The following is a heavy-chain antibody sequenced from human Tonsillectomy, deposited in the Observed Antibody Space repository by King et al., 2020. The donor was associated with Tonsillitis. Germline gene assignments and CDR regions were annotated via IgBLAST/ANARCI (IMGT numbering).Heavy chain of an antibody. CDR1: GFTVSSNY. J-gene: IGHJ4*02. CDR2: IYIGGST. D-gene: IGHD4-17*01. V-gene: IGHV3-66*01. Sequence: VQLVESGGGLVQPGGSLRLSCAASGFTVSSNYMSWVRQAPGKGLEWVSVIYIGGSTYYADSVKGRFTISRDNSKNTLYLQMNSLRAEDTAVYYCARDGRGYGDYLDYWGQGTLVTVSS. CDR3: ARDGRGYGDYLDY.